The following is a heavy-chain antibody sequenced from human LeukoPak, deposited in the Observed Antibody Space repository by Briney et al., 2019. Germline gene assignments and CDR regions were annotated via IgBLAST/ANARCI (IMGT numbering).Heavy chain of an antibody. CDR3: ARGVESGYHFDY. CDR1: GYTFTGYY. D-gene: IGHD3-3*01. J-gene: IGHJ4*02. Sequence: ASVKVSCKASGYTFTGYYMHWVRQAPGQGLEWMGIINPSGGSTSYAQKFQGRVTMTRDMSTSTVYMELSSLRSEDTAVYYCARGVESGYHFDYWGQGTLVTVSS. CDR2: INPSGGST. V-gene: IGHV1-46*01.